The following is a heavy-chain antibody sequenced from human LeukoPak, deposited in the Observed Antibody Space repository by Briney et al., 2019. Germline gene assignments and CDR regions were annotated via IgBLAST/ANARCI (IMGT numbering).Heavy chain of an antibody. J-gene: IGHJ6*03. D-gene: IGHD3-10*01. CDR2: IKQDGSEK. V-gene: IGHV3-7*01. CDR1: GGSFSGYY. Sequence: ETLSLTCAVYGGSFSGYYWSWVRQAPGKGLEWVANIKQDGSEKYYVDSVKGRFTISRDNAKNSLYLQMNSLRAEDTAVYYCARSSITMVRGVIKSTTSWYHYYNMDVWGKGTTVTVSS. CDR3: ARSSITMVRGVIKSTTSWYHYYNMDV.